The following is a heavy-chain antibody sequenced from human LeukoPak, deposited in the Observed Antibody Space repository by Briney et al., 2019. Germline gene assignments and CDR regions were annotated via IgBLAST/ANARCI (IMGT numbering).Heavy chain of an antibody. J-gene: IGHJ4*02. CDR1: GFTFSSYG. Sequence: ARSLRLSCAASGFTFSSYGMHWVRQAPGKGLEWVAVIWYDGSNKYYADSVKGRFTISRDNSKNTLYLQMNSLRAEDTAVYYCAKDEKGGSGYYYVSYFDYWGQGTLVTVSS. V-gene: IGHV3-33*06. CDR2: IWYDGSNK. D-gene: IGHD3-22*01. CDR3: AKDEKGGSGYYYVSYFDY.